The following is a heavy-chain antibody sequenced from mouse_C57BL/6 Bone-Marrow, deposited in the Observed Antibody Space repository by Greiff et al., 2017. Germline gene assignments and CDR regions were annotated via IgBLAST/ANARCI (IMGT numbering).Heavy chain of an antibody. Sequence: QVTLKESGPGILQPSQTLSLTCSFSGFSLSTFGMGVGWIRQPSGKGLEWLAHIWWDDGKYYNPALKSWPTISKDTSKNQVFHNIANVDTAGTATYYCARPLITTLEDAMDYWGQGTSVTVSS. CDR3: ARPLITTLEDAMDY. CDR1: GFSLSTFGMG. J-gene: IGHJ4*01. D-gene: IGHD1-1*01. CDR2: IWWDDGK. V-gene: IGHV8-8*01.